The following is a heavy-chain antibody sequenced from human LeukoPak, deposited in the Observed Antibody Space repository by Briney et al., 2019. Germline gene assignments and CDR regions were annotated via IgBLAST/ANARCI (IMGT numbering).Heavy chain of an antibody. V-gene: IGHV5-51*01. D-gene: IGHD1-26*01. CDR2: IFPGDSHT. CDR1: GYSFTNYW. J-gene: IGHJ1*01. Sequence: GESLKISCKGSGYSFTNYWIGWVRQMPGKGLEWMGIIFPGDSHTTYSPSFQGQVTISADKSISTAYLQWSSLKASDTAMYYCARRVHRVGSYSSHADHWGQGTLVTVS. CDR3: ARRVHRVGSYSSHADH.